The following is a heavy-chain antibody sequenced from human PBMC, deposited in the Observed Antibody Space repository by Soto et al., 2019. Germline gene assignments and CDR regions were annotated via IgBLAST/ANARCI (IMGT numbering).Heavy chain of an antibody. CDR3: AITTAVPFDY. V-gene: IGHV4-34*01. CDR2: INHSGST. D-gene: IGHD1-1*01. CDR1: GGSLSGYY. J-gene: IGHJ4*02. Sequence: SETLSLTCAVYGGSLSGYYWSWIHQPPGKGLEWIGEINHSGSTNYNPSLKSRVTISVDTSKNQFSLKLSSVTAADTAVYYCAITTAVPFDYWGQGTLVTVSS.